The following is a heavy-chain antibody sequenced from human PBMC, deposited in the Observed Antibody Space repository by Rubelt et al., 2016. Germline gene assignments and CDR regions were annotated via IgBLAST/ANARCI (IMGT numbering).Heavy chain of an antibody. CDR1: GGSITSNNW. CDR3: ARAYYYGSGSYFPVGY. CDR2: ISHSGST. J-gene: IGHJ4*02. D-gene: IGHD3-10*01. V-gene: IGHV4-4*02. Sequence: QVQLQESGPGLVKPSGTLSLTCAVSGGSITSNNWWSWVRQSPGKGLEWIGEISHSGSTNYNPSLKSRVTISVETSKNQFSRKRSSVTAADTAVYYWARAYYYGSGSYFPVGYWGQGTLVTVSS.